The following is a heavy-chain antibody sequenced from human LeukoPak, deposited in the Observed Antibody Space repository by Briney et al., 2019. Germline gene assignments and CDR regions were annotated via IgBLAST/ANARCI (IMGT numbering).Heavy chain of an antibody. CDR2: ISSSSSYI. V-gene: IGHV3-21*01. D-gene: IGHD2-15*01. CDR1: GSTFSSYS. Sequence: GGSLRLSCAASGSTFSSYSMNWVRQAPGKGLEWVSSISSSSSYIYYADSVKGRFTISRDNAKNSLYLQMNSLRAEDTAVYYCAREVVVVPFDYWGQGTLVTVSS. CDR3: AREVVVVPFDY. J-gene: IGHJ4*02.